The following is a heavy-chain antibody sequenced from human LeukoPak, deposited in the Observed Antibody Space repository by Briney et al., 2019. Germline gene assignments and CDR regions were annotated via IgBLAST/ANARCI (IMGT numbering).Heavy chain of an antibody. V-gene: IGHV3-23*01. J-gene: IGHJ4*02. D-gene: IGHD3-22*01. Sequence: GGSLRLSCAGSGFTFSSYAMSWVRQAPGKGLEWVSGSSVRGGGTYYADSVKGRFTISRDNAKNTLYLQMNSLRAEDTAVYYCARDQRHDGSGSPLDYWGQGTLATVSS. CDR1: GFTFSSYA. CDR3: ARDQRHDGSGSPLDY. CDR2: SSVRGGGT.